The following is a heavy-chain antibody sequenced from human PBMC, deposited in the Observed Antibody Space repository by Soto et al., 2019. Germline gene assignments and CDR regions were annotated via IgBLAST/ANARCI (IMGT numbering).Heavy chain of an antibody. CDR3: ASVGTQRYYYGMDV. J-gene: IGHJ6*02. Sequence: QVQLVQSGAEVKKPGSSVKVSCKASGGTFSSYAISWVRQAPGQGLEWMGGIIPIFRTTDYAQKFQGRVTITADEAPSRAYREPSGLRSEDTAVYYCASVGTQRYYYGMDVWGQGTTVTVSS. CDR2: IIPIFRTT. D-gene: IGHD3-10*01. CDR1: GGTFSSYA. V-gene: IGHV1-69*12.